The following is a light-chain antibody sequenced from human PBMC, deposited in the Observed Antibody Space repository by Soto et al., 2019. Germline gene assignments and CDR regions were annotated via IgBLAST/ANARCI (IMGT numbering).Light chain of an antibody. J-gene: IGKJ1*01. Sequence: DIQMTQSPSTLSGSVGDRVTITCRASQSISNYLNWYQQRPGKAPKLLIYLASSLSSGVPSKFSGSGSGTDFTLTISVLQPEDSATYYCQQTYKTPLTFGQGTKVEIK. V-gene: IGKV1-39*01. CDR3: QQTYKTPLT. CDR2: LAS. CDR1: QSISNY.